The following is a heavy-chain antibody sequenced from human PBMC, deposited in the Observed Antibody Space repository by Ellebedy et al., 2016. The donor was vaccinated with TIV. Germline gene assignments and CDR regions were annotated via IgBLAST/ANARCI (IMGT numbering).Heavy chain of an antibody. D-gene: IGHD6-13*01. J-gene: IGHJ4*02. Sequence: GESLKISCAASGFTFSSYGMHWVRQAPGKGLEWVAVIWYDGSNKYYADSVKGRFTISRDNSKNTLYLQMNSLRAEDTAVYYCARGRQLVPFSFDYWGQGTLVTVSS. V-gene: IGHV3-33*01. CDR2: IWYDGSNK. CDR1: GFTFSSYG. CDR3: ARGRQLVPFSFDY.